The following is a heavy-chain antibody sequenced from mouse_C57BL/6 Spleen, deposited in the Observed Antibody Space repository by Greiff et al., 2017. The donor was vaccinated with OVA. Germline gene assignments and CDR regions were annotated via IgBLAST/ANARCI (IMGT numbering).Heavy chain of an antibody. J-gene: IGHJ2*01. D-gene: IGHD4-1*01. CDR1: GFTFSSYA. Sequence: EVQLVESGEGLVKPGGSLKLSCAASGFTFSSYAMSWVRQTPAKRLEWVAYISSGGDYIYYADTVKGRFTISRDNARNTLYLQMSSLKSEDTAMYYCTRAETGTAFDYWGQGTTLTVSS. V-gene: IGHV5-9-1*02. CDR2: ISSGGDYI. CDR3: TRAETGTAFDY.